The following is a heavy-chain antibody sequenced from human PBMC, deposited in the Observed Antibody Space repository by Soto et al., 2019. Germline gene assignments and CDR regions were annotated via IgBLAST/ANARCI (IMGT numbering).Heavy chain of an antibody. D-gene: IGHD6-19*01. J-gene: IGHJ4*02. V-gene: IGHV3-74*01. CDR3: ARVLNGQWYFDY. Sequence: EVQLVESGGGLVQPGGSLRLSCGASGFTISSYWMHWVRQAPGKGLVWVSRVNSDESRTSYADSVKGRFTISRDNAKNTLYLQMNSLRAEDTAVYYCARVLNGQWYFDYWGQGTQVTVSS. CDR2: VNSDESRT. CDR1: GFTISSYW.